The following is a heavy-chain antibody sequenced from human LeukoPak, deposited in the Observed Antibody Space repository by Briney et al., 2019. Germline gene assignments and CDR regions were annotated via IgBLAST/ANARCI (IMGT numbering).Heavy chain of an antibody. Sequence: PGGSLRLSCAASGFTFSSYEMNWVRQAPGKGLEWVSYISSSGSTIYYADSVKGRFTISRDNAKNSLYLQMNSLRAEDTAVYYCARESMVSTGYYFDYWGQGTLVTVSS. D-gene: IGHD3-10*01. V-gene: IGHV3-48*03. CDR2: ISSSGSTI. J-gene: IGHJ4*02. CDR1: GFTFSSYE. CDR3: ARESMVSTGYYFDY.